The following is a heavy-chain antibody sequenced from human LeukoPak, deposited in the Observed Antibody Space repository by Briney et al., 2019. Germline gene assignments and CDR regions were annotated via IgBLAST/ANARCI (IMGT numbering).Heavy chain of an antibody. CDR2: ISAYNGNT. Sequence: ASVKVSCKASGYTFTSYDISWVRQAPGQGLEWMGWISAYNGNTSYAQKLQGRVTMTTDTSTSTAYMELRSLRSDDTAVYYCARWDYYYYYMDVWGKGTTVTVSS. J-gene: IGHJ6*03. CDR1: GYTFTSYD. CDR3: ARWDYYYYYMDV. V-gene: IGHV1-18*01.